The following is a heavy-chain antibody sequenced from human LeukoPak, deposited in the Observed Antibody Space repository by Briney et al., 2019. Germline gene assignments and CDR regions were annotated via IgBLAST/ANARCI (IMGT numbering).Heavy chain of an antibody. CDR2: ISPNSGGT. V-gene: IGHV1-2*02. D-gene: IGHD3-22*01. J-gene: IGHJ6*03. CDR1: GYTFTGYY. Sequence: GASVKVSCKASGYTFTGYYMHWVRQAPGQGLEWMGWISPNSGGTNYAQKFQGRVTITRNTSISTAYMELSSLRSKDTAVYYCARVRYDSSGYYWAGYYYYYMDVWGKGTTVTVSS. CDR3: ARVRYDSSGYYWAGYYYYYMDV.